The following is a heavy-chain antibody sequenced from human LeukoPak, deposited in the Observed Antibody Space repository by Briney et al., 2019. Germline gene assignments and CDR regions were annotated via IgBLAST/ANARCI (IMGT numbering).Heavy chain of an antibody. CDR3: ARVTSRLGWFDP. Sequence: PSETLSLTCAVYGGSFSGYYWSWIRQPPGKGLECIGEINHSGSTNYNPSLKSRVTMSVDTSKNQFSLKLRSVTAADTAVYYCARVTSRLGWFDPWGQGTLVTVSS. D-gene: IGHD1-14*01. J-gene: IGHJ5*02. CDR1: GGSFSGYY. V-gene: IGHV4-34*01. CDR2: INHSGST.